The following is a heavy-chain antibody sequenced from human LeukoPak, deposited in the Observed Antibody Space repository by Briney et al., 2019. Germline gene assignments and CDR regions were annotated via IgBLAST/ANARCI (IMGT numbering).Heavy chain of an antibody. CDR2: ISGSSSSI. Sequence: GGSLRLSCAASGLTFSIYSMNWVRQAPGKGLEWVSFISGSSSSIYYADSVKGRFAISRDNAKNSLCLQMNSLRDEDTAVYYCARGRHSGDWLIEIWGQGTVVTVSS. J-gene: IGHJ4*01. CDR1: GLTFSIYS. V-gene: IGHV3-48*02. D-gene: IGHD6-25*01. CDR3: ARGRHSGDWLIEI.